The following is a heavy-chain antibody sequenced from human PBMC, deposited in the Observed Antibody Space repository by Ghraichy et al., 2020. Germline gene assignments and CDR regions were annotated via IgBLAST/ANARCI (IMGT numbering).Heavy chain of an antibody. D-gene: IGHD2-2*01. Sequence: GESLNISCAASGFTFSSYWMHWVRQAPGKGLVWVSRINSDGSSTSYADSVKGRFTISRDNAKNTLYLQMNSLRAEDTAVYYCARACSSTSCPRPYYYYGMDVWGQGTTVTVSS. CDR2: INSDGSST. CDR3: ARACSSTSCPRPYYYYGMDV. CDR1: GFTFSSYW. J-gene: IGHJ6*02. V-gene: IGHV3-74*01.